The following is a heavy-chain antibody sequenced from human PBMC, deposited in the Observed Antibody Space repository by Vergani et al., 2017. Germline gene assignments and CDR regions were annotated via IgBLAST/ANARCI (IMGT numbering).Heavy chain of an antibody. CDR1: GFTVSSNY. D-gene: IGHD1-26*01. Sequence: EVQLVESGGGLIQPGGSLRLSCAASGFTVSSNYMSWVRQAPGKGLEWFSVIYSGGSTYYADSVKGRFTISRDNSKNTLYLQMNSLRAEDTAVYYCARSILRHHDDDYWGQGTLVTVSS. CDR2: IYSGGST. V-gene: IGHV3-53*01. J-gene: IGHJ4*02. CDR3: ARSILRHHDDDY.